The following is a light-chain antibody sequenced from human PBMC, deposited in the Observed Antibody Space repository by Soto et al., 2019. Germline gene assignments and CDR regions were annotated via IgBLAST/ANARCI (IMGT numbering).Light chain of an antibody. CDR1: QGVSTW. V-gene: IGKV1-12*01. J-gene: IGKJ5*01. CDR3: QQFNNYQVT. CDR2: TAS. Sequence: DIQMTQSPSSVSASVGDRVTITCRASQGVSTWLAWYQQKPGKAPNLLIYTASSLESGVPSRFSGSGSGTDFTLTISSLQPEGFATYYCQQFNNYQVTFGQGTRLEIK.